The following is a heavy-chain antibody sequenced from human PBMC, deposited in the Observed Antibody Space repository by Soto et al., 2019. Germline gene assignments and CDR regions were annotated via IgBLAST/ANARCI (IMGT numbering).Heavy chain of an antibody. CDR2: ISYDGSNK. Sequence: PGGSLRLSCAASGFTFSSYGMHWVRQAPGKGLEWVAVISYDGSNKYYADSVKGRFTISRDNSKNTLYLQMNSLRAEDTAVYYCAKESAKYYDFWSGSNYYGMDVWGQGTTVTVS. D-gene: IGHD3-3*01. V-gene: IGHV3-30*18. CDR1: GFTFSSYG. CDR3: AKESAKYYDFWSGSNYYGMDV. J-gene: IGHJ6*02.